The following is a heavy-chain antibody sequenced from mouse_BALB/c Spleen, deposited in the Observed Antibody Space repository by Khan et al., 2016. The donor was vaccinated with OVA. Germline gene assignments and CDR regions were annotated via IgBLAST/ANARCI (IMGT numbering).Heavy chain of an antibody. CDR3: ARMKPYWYFDV. J-gene: IGHJ1*01. Sequence: QIQLVQSGPELKKPGETDKISCKASGYTFTNYGMNWVKQSPGKGLKWMGWINTYTGEPTYADDFKGRFAFSLETSATTAYLQINNLRNEDTATYFFARMKPYWYFDVWGAGTTVTVSS. CDR1: GYTFTNYG. V-gene: IGHV9-3-1*01. CDR2: INTYTGEP.